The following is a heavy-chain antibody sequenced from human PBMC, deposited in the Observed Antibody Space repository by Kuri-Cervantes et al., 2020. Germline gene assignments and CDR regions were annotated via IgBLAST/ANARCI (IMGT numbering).Heavy chain of an antibody. D-gene: IGHD4-17*01. V-gene: IGHV1-18*01. CDR2: ISAYNGGT. J-gene: IGHJ3*02. CDR1: GYTFTSYG. Sequence: ASVKVSCKASGYTFTSYGISWVRQAPGQGLEWMGWISAYNGGTNYAQKFQGRVTMTRDTSISTAYMELSRLRSDDTAVYYCARERLSNYGDFDAFDIWGQGTMVTVSS. CDR3: ARERLSNYGDFDAFDI.